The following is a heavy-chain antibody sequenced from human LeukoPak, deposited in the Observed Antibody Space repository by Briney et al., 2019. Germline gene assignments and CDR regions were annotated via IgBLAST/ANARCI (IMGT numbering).Heavy chain of an antibody. J-gene: IGHJ4*02. CDR3: AKDNMVRGVRAFDY. V-gene: IGHV3-23*01. CDR1: GFTVISNY. Sequence: PGGSLRLSCAASGFTVISNYMSWVRQAPGKVLEWVSAISGSGGSTYYADSVKGRFTISRDNSKNTLYLQMNSLRAEDTAVYYCAKDNMVRGVRAFDYWGQGTLVTVSS. CDR2: ISGSGGST. D-gene: IGHD3-10*01.